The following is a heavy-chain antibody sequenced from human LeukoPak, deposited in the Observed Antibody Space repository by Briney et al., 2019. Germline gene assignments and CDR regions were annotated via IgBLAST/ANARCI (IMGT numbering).Heavy chain of an antibody. Sequence: GGSLRLSCAASGITISSNFMTWVRQAPGKGLEWISVIYAGGNTYYADSVKGRFTISRDNSKNTLYLQMNSLRADDTAVYYCASKPAPHKTVTPYYFDYWGQGTLVTVSS. CDR1: GITISSNF. J-gene: IGHJ4*02. CDR3: ASKPAPHKTVTPYYFDY. V-gene: IGHV3-66*01. D-gene: IGHD4-4*01. CDR2: IYAGGNT.